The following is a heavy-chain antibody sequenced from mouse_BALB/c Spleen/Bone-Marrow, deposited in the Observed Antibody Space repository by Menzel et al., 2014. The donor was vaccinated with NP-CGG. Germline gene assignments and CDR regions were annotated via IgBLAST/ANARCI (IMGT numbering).Heavy chain of an antibody. D-gene: IGHD3-1*01. V-gene: IGHV1S22*01. J-gene: IGHJ4*01. CDR1: GYTFTSYW. Sequence: LQQSGSELVRPGASVKLSCEASGYTFTSYWMHWVKRRPGQGLEWIGNIYPGSGSTNYDEKFKSKATLTVDTSSSTAYMQLSSLTSEDSAVYYCTRGQLGLPSMDYWGQGTSVTVSS. CDR2: IYPGSGST. CDR3: TRGQLGLPSMDY.